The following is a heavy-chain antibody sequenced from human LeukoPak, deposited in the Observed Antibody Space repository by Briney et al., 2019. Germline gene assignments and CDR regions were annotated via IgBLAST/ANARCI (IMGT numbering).Heavy chain of an antibody. CDR1: GFTFSSYA. CDR3: AREFSDHLDY. V-gene: IGHV3-30-3*01. J-gene: IGHJ4*02. CDR2: ISYDGSNK. Sequence: GGSLRLSCAASGFTFSSYAMHWVRQAPGKGLEWVAVISYDGSNKYYADSVKGRFTISRDNSKNTLYLQMNSLRAEDTAVYYCAREFSDHLDYWGQGTLVTVSS. D-gene: IGHD1-14*01.